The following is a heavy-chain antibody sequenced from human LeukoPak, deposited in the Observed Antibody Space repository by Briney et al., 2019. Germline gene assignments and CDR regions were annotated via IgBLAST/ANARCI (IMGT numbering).Heavy chain of an antibody. CDR2: ISDSGGNT. Sequence: GGSLRLSCAASGFIFSSYAMSWVRQAPGKGLEWVSAISDSGGNTYYADSAKGRFTISRDNSKNMLYLQMNNLRAEDTAVYYCAKDSGGGWNFFDYWGQGTLVTVSS. D-gene: IGHD6-19*01. CDR1: GFIFSSYA. J-gene: IGHJ4*02. CDR3: AKDSGGGWNFFDY. V-gene: IGHV3-23*01.